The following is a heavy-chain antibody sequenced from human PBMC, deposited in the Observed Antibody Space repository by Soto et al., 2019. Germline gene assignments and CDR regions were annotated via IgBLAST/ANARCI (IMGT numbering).Heavy chain of an antibody. Sequence: GESLKISCAGSGFTLTRSAVSWVRQAPGKGLEWVSGISAGGGGTYYADSVKGRFTISRDISKNTVYLQMNGLPVEGTAVYYCAKDMGQWGDTFDYWGHGTLVTVSS. D-gene: IGHD6-19*01. CDR1: GFTLTRSA. J-gene: IGHJ4*01. V-gene: IGHV3-23*01. CDR3: AKDMGQWGDTFDY. CDR2: ISAGGGGT.